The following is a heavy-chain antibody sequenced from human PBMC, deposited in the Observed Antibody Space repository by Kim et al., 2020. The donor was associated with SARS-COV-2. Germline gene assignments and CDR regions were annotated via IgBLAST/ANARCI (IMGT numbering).Heavy chain of an antibody. V-gene: IGHV1-69*06. J-gene: IGHJ6*02. CDR1: GGTLKNYA. D-gene: IGHD2-8*01. CDR2: IVPIYGAP. CDR3: AKVEVPYAIPQMTYYSHPLDV. Sequence: SVKVSCKASGGTLKNYAFMWLRHTPRQGLEWMGGIVPIYGAPNYAQTFQDRITISADKSTTSASMELRRLSSEDTAIYYCAKVEVPYAIPQMTYYSHPLDVWGQGTTVTVSS.